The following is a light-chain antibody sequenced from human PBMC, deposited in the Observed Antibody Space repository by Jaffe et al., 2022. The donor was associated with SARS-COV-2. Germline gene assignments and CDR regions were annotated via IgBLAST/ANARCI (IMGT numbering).Light chain of an antibody. J-gene: IGKJ4*01. Sequence: EIVLTQSPATLSLSPGERATLSCRASQSVRTYLAWYRHKPGQAPRLLIYDASNRATGIPARFSGSGSGTDFTLTISSLEPGDSAVYYCQQHINWPLTFGGGTKVEIK. V-gene: IGKV3-11*01. CDR3: QQHINWPLT. CDR2: DAS. CDR1: QSVRTY.